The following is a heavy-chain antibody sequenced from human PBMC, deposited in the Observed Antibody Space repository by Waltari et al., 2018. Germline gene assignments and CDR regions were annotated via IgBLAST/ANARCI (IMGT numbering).Heavy chain of an antibody. D-gene: IGHD2-2*02. CDR1: GFTFSSYA. J-gene: IGHJ6*02. CDR3: AKAPRDIVVVPAAIWNYYYYYGMDV. CDR2: FSGSGGST. Sequence: EVQLLESGGGLVQPGGSLRLSCAASGFTFSSYAMSWVRQAPGKGLEWVSAFSGSGGSTYYADSGKGRLTICRDNSKNTLYMQMNRRRAEDTAVYYCAKAPRDIVVVPAAIWNYYYYYGMDVWGQGTTVTVSS. V-gene: IGHV3-23*01.